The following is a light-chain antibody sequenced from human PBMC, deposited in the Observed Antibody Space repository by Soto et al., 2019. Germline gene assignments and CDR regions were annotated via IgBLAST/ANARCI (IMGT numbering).Light chain of an antibody. Sequence: QSVLTQPASVSGSPGQSITISCTGTSSDVGNYNLVSWYQQHPGKARKLMICEDSTRPSGVSNRFSGSKSGNTASLTISGLQTEDEADYYCCSYAGTNTSPFVFGTWTKLTAL. V-gene: IGLV2-23*01. J-gene: IGLJ1*01. CDR2: EDS. CDR1: SSDVGNYNL. CDR3: CSYAGTNTSPFV.